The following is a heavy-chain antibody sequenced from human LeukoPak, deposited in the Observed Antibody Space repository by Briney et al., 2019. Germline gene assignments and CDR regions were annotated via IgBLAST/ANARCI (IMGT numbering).Heavy chain of an antibody. V-gene: IGHV1-2*04. J-gene: IGHJ5*02. CDR1: GYTFTGYY. CDR2: INPNSGGT. D-gene: IGHD6-13*01. CDR3: ARSLAAAGPWFDP. Sequence: ASVKVSCKASGYTFTGYYMHWVRQAPGQGLEWMGWINPNSGGTNYAQKFQGWVTMTRDTSISTAYMELSRLRSDDTAVYYCARSLAAAGPWFDPWGQGTLVTVSS.